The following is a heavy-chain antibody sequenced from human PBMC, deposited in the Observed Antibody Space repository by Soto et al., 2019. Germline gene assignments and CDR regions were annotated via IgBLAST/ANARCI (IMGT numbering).Heavy chain of an antibody. J-gene: IGHJ4*02. Sequence: RGSLRLSCAASGFPFSRYPMHWVRQAPSKGQEGVDVILYDGSNKYYADSVKGRFTITRDNSKNTLYLQMNSLRAEDTAVYYCARDSGWLVLGGYFDYWGQGTLVTVSS. D-gene: IGHD6-19*01. CDR1: GFPFSRYP. V-gene: IGHV3-30-3*01. CDR3: ARDSGWLVLGGYFDY. CDR2: ILYDGSNK.